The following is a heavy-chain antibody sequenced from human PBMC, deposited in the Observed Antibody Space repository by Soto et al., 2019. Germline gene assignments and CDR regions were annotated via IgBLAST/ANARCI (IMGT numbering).Heavy chain of an antibody. J-gene: IGHJ6*02. CDR2: INPNSGGT. V-gene: IGHV1-2*04. CDR3: ARGNDYGDYSYYYGMDV. Sequence: EASVKVSCKASGYTFTGYYMHWVRQAPGQGLEWMGWINPNSGGTNYAQKFQGWVTMTRDTSISTAYMELSRLRSDDTAVYYCARGNDYGDYSYYYGMDVSGQGTTVTVSS. CDR1: GYTFTGYY. D-gene: IGHD4-17*01.